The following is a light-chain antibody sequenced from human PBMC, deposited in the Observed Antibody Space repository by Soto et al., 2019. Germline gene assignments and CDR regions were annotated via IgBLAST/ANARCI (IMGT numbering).Light chain of an antibody. Sequence: QLVLTQPPSVSGAPGQRVTISCTGSSSNIGAHYDVHWYQQLPGTAPKLLIYGDFNRPSGVPDRFSGSKSGTSASLAITGLQAEDEADYYCQSYDTRLSVIFGGGTKVTVL. CDR2: GDF. V-gene: IGLV1-40*01. CDR3: QSYDTRLSVI. CDR1: SSNIGAHYD. J-gene: IGLJ2*01.